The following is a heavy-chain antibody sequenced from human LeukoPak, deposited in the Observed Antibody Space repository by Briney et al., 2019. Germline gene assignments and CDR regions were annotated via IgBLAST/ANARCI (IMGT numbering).Heavy chain of an antibody. Sequence: PGRSLRLSCAASGFTFRSYAMHWVRQAPGKGLEWVGVILYDGSNQYYADSVKGRFTISRDNSKNTLYLQMNSLRPEDTAVYYCAKRPDDYSSGMDVRGHGTTATVSS. CDR1: GFTFRSYA. CDR2: ILYDGSNQ. CDR3: AKRPDDYSSGMDV. J-gene: IGHJ6*02. V-gene: IGHV3-30*04.